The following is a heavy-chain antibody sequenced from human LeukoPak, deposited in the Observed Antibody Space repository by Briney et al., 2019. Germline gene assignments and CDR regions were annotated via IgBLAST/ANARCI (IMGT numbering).Heavy chain of an antibody. V-gene: IGHV3-23*01. Sequence: PGGSLRLSCAAPGFTFSSYAMSWVRQAPGKGLEWVSAISGSGGSTYYADSVKGRFTISRDNSKNTLYLQMNSLRAEDTAVYYCAKPDYYYGSGSYYNPIDYWGQGTLVTVSS. CDR3: AKPDYYYGSGSYYNPIDY. CDR1: GFTFSSYA. J-gene: IGHJ4*02. D-gene: IGHD3-10*01. CDR2: ISGSGGST.